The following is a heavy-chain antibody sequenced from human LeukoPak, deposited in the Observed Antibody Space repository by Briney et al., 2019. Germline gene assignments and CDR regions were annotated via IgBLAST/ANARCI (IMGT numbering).Heavy chain of an antibody. Sequence: SETLSLACIVSGGSISSYHWRWIRQPPGKGLEWIGYISYSGSTNYNPSLKSRVSISVDTSKNQFSLKLSSVTAADTAVYYCARDQGSYYGVDVWGQGTTVTVSS. V-gene: IGHV4-59*01. CDR1: GGSISSYH. CDR2: ISYSGST. J-gene: IGHJ6*02. CDR3: ARDQGSYYGVDV.